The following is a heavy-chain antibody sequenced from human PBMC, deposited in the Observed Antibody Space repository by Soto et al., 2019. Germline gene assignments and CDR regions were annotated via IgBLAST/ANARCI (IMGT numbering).Heavy chain of an antibody. J-gene: IGHJ6*02. Sequence: EVQLVESGGGLVQPGGSLRVSCAASGFTFSSYSINWVRQAPGKGLEWVSYISGGSTIYYADSVKGRFTISRDNAKNSLYLQMNSLRDEDTAVYYCARVGLGLFGMDVWGQGTTVTVSS. CDR1: GFTFSSYS. CDR3: ARVGLGLFGMDV. D-gene: IGHD3-16*01. CDR2: ISGGSTI. V-gene: IGHV3-48*02.